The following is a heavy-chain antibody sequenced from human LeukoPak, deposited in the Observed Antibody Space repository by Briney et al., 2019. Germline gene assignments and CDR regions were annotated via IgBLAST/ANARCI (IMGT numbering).Heavy chain of an antibody. CDR1: GFTFSSYA. Sequence: GGSLRLSCAASGFTFSSYAMHWVRQAPGKGLEWVAVISYDGSNKYYADSVKGRFTISRDNSKNTLYLQMNSLRAEDTAVYYCAKGYWSNWFDPWGQGTLVTVSS. J-gene: IGHJ5*02. CDR2: ISYDGSNK. V-gene: IGHV3-30-3*01. CDR3: AKGYWSNWFDP. D-gene: IGHD2-21*01.